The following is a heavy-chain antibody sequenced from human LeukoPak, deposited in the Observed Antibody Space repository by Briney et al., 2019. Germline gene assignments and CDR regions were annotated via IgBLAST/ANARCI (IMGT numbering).Heavy chain of an antibody. Sequence: AGGSLRLSCAASGFTFSSYAMSWVRQAPGMGLEWVSAISGSGGSTYYADSVKGRFTISRDNSKNTLYLQMNSLRAEDTAVYYCAKGQGGRYYGSGSYFDLWGRGTLVTVSS. CDR2: ISGSGGST. CDR3: AKGQGGRYYGSGSYFDL. V-gene: IGHV3-23*01. J-gene: IGHJ2*01. CDR1: GFTFSSYA. D-gene: IGHD3-10*01.